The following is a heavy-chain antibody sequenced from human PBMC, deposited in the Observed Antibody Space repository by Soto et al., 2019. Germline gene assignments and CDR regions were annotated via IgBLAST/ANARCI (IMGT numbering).Heavy chain of an antibody. CDR1: GFTFSSYA. J-gene: IGHJ4*02. V-gene: IGHV3-30-3*01. D-gene: IGHD4-17*01. CDR2: ISYDGSNK. CDR3: ASLPTYYGDYVLDY. Sequence: GGSLRLSCAASGFTFSSYAMHWVRQAPGKGLEWVAVISYDGSNKYYADSVKGRFTISRDNSKNTLYLQMNSLRAEDTAVYYCASLPTYYGDYVLDYWGQGTLVTVSS.